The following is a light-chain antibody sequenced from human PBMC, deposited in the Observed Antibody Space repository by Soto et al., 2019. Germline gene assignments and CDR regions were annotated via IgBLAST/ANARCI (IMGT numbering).Light chain of an antibody. V-gene: IGKV1-9*01. J-gene: IGKJ5*01. CDR1: QVISSY. CDR2: AAS. Sequence: DIQMTQSPSFVTPSXGDGVTIAXXASQVISSYLAWYQQKPGKAPKLLIYAASTLQSGVPSRFSGSRSGTEFTLTISSLQPEDFATYYCQQLNSYPITFGQGTRLEIK. CDR3: QQLNSYPIT.